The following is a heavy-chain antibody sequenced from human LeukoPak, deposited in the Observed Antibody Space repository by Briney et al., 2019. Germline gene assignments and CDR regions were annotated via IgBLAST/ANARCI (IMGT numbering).Heavy chain of an antibody. CDR1: GFSLSTSGVG. CDR2: IYWNDDK. J-gene: IGHJ4*02. D-gene: IGHD3-16*02. V-gene: IGHV2-5*01. Sequence: SGPTLVNPTQTLTRTCTFSGFSLSTSGVGVGWIRQPPGKALEWLALIYWNDDKRYSPSLKSRLTITKDTSKNQVVLTMTNMDPVDTATYYCAHRLDYDCVWGSYRYTGFDYWGQGTLVTVSS. CDR3: AHRLDYDCVWGSYRYTGFDY.